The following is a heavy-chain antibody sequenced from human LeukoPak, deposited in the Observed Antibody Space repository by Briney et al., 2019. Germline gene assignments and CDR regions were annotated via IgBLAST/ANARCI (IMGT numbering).Heavy chain of an antibody. CDR1: GFTFSSYS. CDR3: ARASSGRNRFPNYYYYMDV. D-gene: IGHD6-19*01. J-gene: IGHJ6*03. V-gene: IGHV3-7*01. Sequence: PGGSLRLSCAASGFTFSSYSMNWVRQAPGKGLEWVANIKEDGSENYSVDSVKGRFTISRDNAKNSLYLQMNSLRAEDTAVYYCARASSGRNRFPNYYYYMDVWGKGTTVTISS. CDR2: IKEDGSEN.